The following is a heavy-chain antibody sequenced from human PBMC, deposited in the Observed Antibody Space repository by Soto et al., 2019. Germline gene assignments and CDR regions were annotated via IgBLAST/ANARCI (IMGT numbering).Heavy chain of an antibody. V-gene: IGHV3-30*18. CDR1: GFTFSSYG. CDR3: AKMGCSSTCCYSYNWFDP. CDR2: ISYDGSNK. D-gene: IGHD2-2*01. Sequence: QVQLVESGGGVVQPGRSLRLSCAASGFTFSSYGMHWVRQAPGKGLEWVAVISYDGSNKYYADSVKGRFTISRDNSKKPLYLQMNSLIAEDTAVYYCAKMGCSSTCCYSYNWFDPWGQGTLVTVSS. J-gene: IGHJ5*02.